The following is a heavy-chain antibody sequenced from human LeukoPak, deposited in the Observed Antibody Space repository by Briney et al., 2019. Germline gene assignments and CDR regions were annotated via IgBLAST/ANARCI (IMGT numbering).Heavy chain of an antibody. J-gene: IGHJ4*02. CDR2: ISAYNGNT. Sequence: ASVKVSCKASGHTFTSYGINWVRQAPGQELEWMGWISAYNGNTNYAQKLQDRVTMTTDTSTSTAYMELRSLRSDDTAIYYCARMMSIPVAGHRPLFDYWGQGTLVTVSS. CDR1: GHTFTSYG. D-gene: IGHD6-19*01. CDR3: ARMMSIPVAGHRPLFDY. V-gene: IGHV1-18*01.